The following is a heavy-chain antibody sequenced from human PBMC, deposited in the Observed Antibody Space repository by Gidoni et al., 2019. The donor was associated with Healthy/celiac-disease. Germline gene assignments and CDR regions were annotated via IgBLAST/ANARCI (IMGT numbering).Heavy chain of an antibody. CDR1: TFTGFY. CDR2: INPNSGGT. J-gene: IGHJ2*01. Sequence: TFTGFYMHWVRQAPGQGLEWMGWINPNSGGTNYAQKFQGRVTMTRDTSISTAYMELSRLRSDDTAVYYCARKTKKSRSPSMDWYFDLWGRGTLVTVSS. CDR3: ARKTKKSRSPSMDWYFDL. V-gene: IGHV1-2*02.